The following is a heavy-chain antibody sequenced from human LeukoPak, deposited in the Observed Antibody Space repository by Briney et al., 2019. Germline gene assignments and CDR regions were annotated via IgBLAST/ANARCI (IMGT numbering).Heavy chain of an antibody. CDR1: GYTFTSYY. D-gene: IGHD2-21*02. J-gene: IGHJ6*02. CDR3: ARDICGGDCYQDGLYYYGMDV. V-gene: IGHV1-46*01. CDR2: INPSGGST. Sequence: ASVKVSCKASGYTFTSYYMHWVRQAPGQGLEWMGIINPSGGSTSYAQKFQGRVTMTRDTSTSTVYMELSSLRSEDTAVYYCARDICGGDCYQDGLYYYGMDVWGQGTTVTVSS.